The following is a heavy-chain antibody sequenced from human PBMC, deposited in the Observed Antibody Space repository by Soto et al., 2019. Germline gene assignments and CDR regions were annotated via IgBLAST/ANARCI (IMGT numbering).Heavy chain of an antibody. CDR1: GFTFSSYG. J-gene: IGHJ4*02. D-gene: IGHD4-17*01. V-gene: IGHV3-33*01. CDR2: IWYDGSNK. Sequence: QVQLVESGGGVVQPGRSLRLSCAASGFTFSSYGMHWVRQAPGKGLEWVAVIWYDGSNKYYADSVKGRFTISRDNSKNTLYLQMNSLRAEDTAVYYCARDPSGDYSYFDYRGQETLVTVSS. CDR3: ARDPSGDYSYFDY.